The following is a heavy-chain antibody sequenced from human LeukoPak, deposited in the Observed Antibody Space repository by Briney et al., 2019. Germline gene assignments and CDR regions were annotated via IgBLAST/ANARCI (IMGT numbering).Heavy chain of an antibody. Sequence: GASVKVSCKASGYTFTSYYMHWVRQAPGQGLEWMGIINPSGGSTSYAQKFQGRVTMTEDTSTDTAYMELSSLRSEDTAVYYCATVILGSSDYYYYGMDVWGQGTTVTVSS. CDR3: ATVILGSSDYYYYGMDV. CDR2: INPSGGST. CDR1: GYTFTSYY. J-gene: IGHJ6*02. V-gene: IGHV1-46*01. D-gene: IGHD2-21*01.